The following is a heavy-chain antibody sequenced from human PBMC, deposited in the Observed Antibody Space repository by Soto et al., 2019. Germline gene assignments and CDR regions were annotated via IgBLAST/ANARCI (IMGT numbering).Heavy chain of an antibody. Sequence: PSETLSLTCTVSGDSVSSRNYSWGWIRQPPGKGLEWIGYLYYSGSTNYNPSLRSRVTTSADASKNQFSLKLSSVTAADTAVYYCARGWLPSANLRFDPWGQGILVTVSS. CDR3: ARGWLPSANLRFDP. V-gene: IGHV4-61*01. J-gene: IGHJ5*02. CDR1: GDSVSSRNYS. CDR2: LYYSGST. D-gene: IGHD2-2*01.